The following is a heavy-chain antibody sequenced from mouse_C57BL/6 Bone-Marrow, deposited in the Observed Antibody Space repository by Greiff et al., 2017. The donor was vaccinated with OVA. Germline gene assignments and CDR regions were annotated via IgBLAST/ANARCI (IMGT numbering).Heavy chain of an antibody. CDR2: LDPSDSYT. J-gene: IGHJ1*03. V-gene: IGHV1-69*01. Sequence: QVQLQQPGAELVMPGASVKLSCKASGYTFTSYWMHWVKQRPGPGLEWIGELDPSDSYTNYNQKFKGKSTLTVDKSSSTAYMQLSSLTAEDAAVYYCARSYDYDGWYFEGWGTGTTVTVSS. D-gene: IGHD2-4*01. CDR1: GYTFTSYW. CDR3: ARSYDYDGWYFEG.